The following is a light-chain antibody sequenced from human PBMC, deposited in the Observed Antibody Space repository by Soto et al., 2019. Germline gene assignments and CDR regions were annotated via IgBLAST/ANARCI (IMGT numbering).Light chain of an antibody. CDR1: QSISSW. CDR2: KAS. V-gene: IGKV1-5*03. CDR3: QQYNSYWT. J-gene: IGKJ1*01. Sequence: DIQMTQSPSTLSASVGDRVTITCRASQSISSWLAWYQQKPGKAPKLLIYKASSLESGVPSRFSGSGSGTGFTLHIQRLQPDDFATYYCQQYNSYWTFGQGTKVEIK.